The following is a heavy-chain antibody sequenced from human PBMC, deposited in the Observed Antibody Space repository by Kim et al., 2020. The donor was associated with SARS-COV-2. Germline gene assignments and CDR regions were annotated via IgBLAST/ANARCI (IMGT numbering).Heavy chain of an antibody. CDR1: GFPFHICA. CDR2: MGGSDYDR. J-gene: IGHJ3*02. Sequence: GGSLRLSCVGSGFPFHICAMSWVRQAPGKGLEWVSTMGGSDYDRFYAGSVEGRCSISRDNSKSTVYLQMHSLRAEDTAVYYCVKDFISMNGVYDPFDIWGQGTMVTVSS. D-gene: IGHD3-3*01. V-gene: IGHV3-23*01. CDR3: VKDFISMNGVYDPFDI.